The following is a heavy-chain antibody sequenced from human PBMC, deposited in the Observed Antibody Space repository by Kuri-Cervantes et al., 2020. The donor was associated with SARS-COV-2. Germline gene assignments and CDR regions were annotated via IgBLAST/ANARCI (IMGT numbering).Heavy chain of an antibody. J-gene: IGHJ3*02. CDR1: DDSISKGYY. D-gene: IGHD3-3*01. CDR3: ARHTIFGAHDAFDI. Sequence: SQTLSLTCAVSDDSISKGYYWGWIRQSPGKGLEWIGSIYHSGSIFYNPSLKSRVTISVDTSKNQFSLKLSSVTAADTAVYYCARHTIFGAHDAFDIWGQGTMVTVSS. CDR2: IYHSGSI. V-gene: IGHV4-38-2*01.